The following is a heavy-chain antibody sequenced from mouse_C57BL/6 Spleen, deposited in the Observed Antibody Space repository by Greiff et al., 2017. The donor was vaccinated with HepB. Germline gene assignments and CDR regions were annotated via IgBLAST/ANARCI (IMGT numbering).Heavy chain of an antibody. CDR1: GYTFTSYW. CDR2: IDPSDSYT. CDR3: ARGDTTRFAY. D-gene: IGHD1-1*01. J-gene: IGHJ3*01. V-gene: IGHV1-59*01. Sequence: VQLQQPGAELVRPGTSVKLSCKASGYTFTSYWMHWVKQRPGQGLEWIGVIDPSDSYTNYNQKFKGKATLTVDTSSSTAYMQLSSLTSEDSAVYYCARGDTTRFAYWGQGTLVTVSA.